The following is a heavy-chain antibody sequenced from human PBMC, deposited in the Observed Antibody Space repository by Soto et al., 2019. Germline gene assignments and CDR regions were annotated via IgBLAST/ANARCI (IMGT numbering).Heavy chain of an antibody. CDR1: GFTFSSYE. Sequence: GGSLRLSCAASGFTFSSYEMNWVRQAPGKGLEWVSYISSSGSTIYYADSVKGRFTISRDNAKNTLYLQMNSLRAEDTALYYCAKDIEEVVYYYGMDVWGQGTTVTVSS. D-gene: IGHD1-26*01. J-gene: IGHJ6*02. CDR2: ISSSGSTI. CDR3: AKDIEEVVYYYGMDV. V-gene: IGHV3-48*03.